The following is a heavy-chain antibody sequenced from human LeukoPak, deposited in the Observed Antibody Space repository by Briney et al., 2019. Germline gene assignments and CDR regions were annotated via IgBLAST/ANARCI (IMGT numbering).Heavy chain of an antibody. Sequence: GGSLRLSCAASGFTLIRHEMNWVRQAPGKGLEWVSFISRSGRNTDYADSVKGRFTISRDDAKNSLYLQLNSLRADDTAVYYCARDAPCTTSTCYKQIDSWGQGTLVTVSS. CDR3: ARDAPCTTSTCYKQIDS. D-gene: IGHD2-2*02. CDR1: GFTLIRHE. J-gene: IGHJ4*02. CDR2: ISRSGRNT. V-gene: IGHV3-48*03.